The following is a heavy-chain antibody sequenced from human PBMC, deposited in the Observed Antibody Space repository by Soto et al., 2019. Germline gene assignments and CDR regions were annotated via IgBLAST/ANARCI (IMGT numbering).Heavy chain of an antibody. CDR2: IKEDGSEK. Sequence: EVQLVEYGGGLVQPGGSLRLSCADSGFILRNYWMSWVRQAPGMGLQWVASIKEDGSEKYYVDPVKGRFTISRENAKNSLYLQMNSLIAEDTAVYYCARYRSLDPWGQGILVTVYS. D-gene: IGHD3-16*02. CDR3: ARYRSLDP. V-gene: IGHV3-7*03. J-gene: IGHJ5*02. CDR1: GFILRNYW.